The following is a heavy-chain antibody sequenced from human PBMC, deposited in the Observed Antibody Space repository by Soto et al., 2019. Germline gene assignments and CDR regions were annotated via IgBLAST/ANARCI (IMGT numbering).Heavy chain of an antibody. D-gene: IGHD3-16*01. Sequence: GGSLRLSCAASGFTFNDYYMSWIRQAPGKGPEWLSYISSRADTIDYADSVKGRFPISRDNAKNSLYLQMNSLRAEDTAVYYCARSPYYDGSGHYRAESGIWGQGNLVTVSS. CDR1: GFTFNDYY. CDR2: ISSRADTI. J-gene: IGHJ4*02. V-gene: IGHV3-11*01. CDR3: ARSPYYDGSGHYRAESGI.